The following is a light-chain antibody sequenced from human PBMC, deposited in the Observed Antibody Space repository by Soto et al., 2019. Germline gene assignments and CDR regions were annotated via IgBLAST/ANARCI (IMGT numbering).Light chain of an antibody. J-gene: IGKJ4*01. CDR3: QQSYSTPRT. CDR1: QSISSY. CDR2: AAS. Sequence: DLQMTQSPSSLSASVGARATITGRASQSISSYLNWYQQKPGKAPKLLIYAASSLQSGVPSRFSGSGSGTDFTLTISSLQPEDFATYYCQQSYSTPRTFGGGTKVDIK. V-gene: IGKV1-39*01.